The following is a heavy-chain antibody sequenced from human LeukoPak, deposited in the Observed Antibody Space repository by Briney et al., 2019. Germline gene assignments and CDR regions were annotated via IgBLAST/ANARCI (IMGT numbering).Heavy chain of an antibody. V-gene: IGHV3-21*01. CDR3: ARDQAGDIVVVVAATNYYYYGMDV. CDR1: GFTFSSYS. CDR2: ISSSSSYI. D-gene: IGHD2-15*01. J-gene: IGHJ6*02. Sequence: GGSLRLSCAASGFTFSSYSMNWVRQAPGKGLEWVSSISSSSSYIYYADSVKGRFTISRDNAKNSLYLQMNSLRAEDTAVYYCARDQAGDIVVVVAATNYYYYGMDVWGQGTTVTASS.